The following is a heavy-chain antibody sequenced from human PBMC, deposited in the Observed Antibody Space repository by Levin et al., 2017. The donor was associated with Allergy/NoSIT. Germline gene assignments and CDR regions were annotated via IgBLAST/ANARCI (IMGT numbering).Heavy chain of an antibody. D-gene: IGHD3-10*01. CDR3: AHYYYGSGSYSGVRWFDP. Sequence: SETLSLTCAVSGGSISSSNWWSWVRQPPGKGLEWIGEIYRSGTTNYNPSLKSRVTISVDKSKNQFSLKLSSVTAADTAVYYCAHYYYGSGSYSGVRWFDPWGQGTLVTVSS. CDR1: GGSISSSNW. CDR2: IYRSGTT. J-gene: IGHJ5*02. V-gene: IGHV4-4*02.